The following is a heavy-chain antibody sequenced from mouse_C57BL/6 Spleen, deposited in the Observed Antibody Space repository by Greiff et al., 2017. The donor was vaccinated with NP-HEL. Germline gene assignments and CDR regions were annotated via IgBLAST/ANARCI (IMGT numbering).Heavy chain of an antibody. V-gene: IGHV5-17*01. Sequence: VQLQQSGGGLVKPGGSLKLSCAASGFTFSDYGMHWVRQAPEKGLEWVAYISSGSSTIYYADTVKGRFTISRDNAKNTLFLQMTSLRSEDTAMYYCAEDSGYFDVWGTGTTVTVSS. J-gene: IGHJ1*03. CDR1: GFTFSDYG. CDR3: AEDSGYFDV. CDR2: ISSGSSTI.